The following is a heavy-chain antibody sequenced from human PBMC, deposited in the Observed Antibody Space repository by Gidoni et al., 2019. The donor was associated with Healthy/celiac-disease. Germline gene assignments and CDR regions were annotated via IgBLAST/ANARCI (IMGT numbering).Heavy chain of an antibody. CDR2: ISSSSSYI. J-gene: IGHJ4*02. D-gene: IGHD3-3*01. V-gene: IGHV3-21*01. CDR1: GFTFSSYS. CDR3: ARDGNYDFWSGYYHFDY. Sequence: EVQLVESGGGLVKPGGSLRLACAASGFTFSSYSMNWVRQAPGKGLEWVSSISSSSSYIYYADSVKGRFTISRDNAKNSLYLQMNSLRAEDTAFYYCARDGNYDFWSGYYHFDYWGQGTLVTVSS.